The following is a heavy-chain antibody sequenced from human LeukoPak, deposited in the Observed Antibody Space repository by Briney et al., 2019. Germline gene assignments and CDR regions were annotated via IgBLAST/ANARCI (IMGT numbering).Heavy chain of an antibody. CDR3: VRASIQSSLDF. V-gene: IGHV3-48*01. J-gene: IGHJ4*02. CDR1: GFTFSNNG. CDR2: ISSSSSTI. D-gene: IGHD3-3*02. Sequence: GGSLRPSCAASGFTFSNNGMNWVRQAPGKGLEWVSYISSSSSTIYSADSVKGRFTISRDNAKNSLCLEMNSLRADDTAVYYCVRASIQSSLDFWGQGTLVTVSS.